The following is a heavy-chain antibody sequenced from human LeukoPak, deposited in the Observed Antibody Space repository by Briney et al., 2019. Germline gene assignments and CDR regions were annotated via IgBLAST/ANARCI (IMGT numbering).Heavy chain of an antibody. J-gene: IGHJ5*02. V-gene: IGHV1-2*02. D-gene: IGHD5-18*01. Sequence: ASVKVSCKASEYTFTGYYMHWVRQAPGQGLEWMGWINPNSGGTNYAQKFQGRVTMTRDTSISTAYMELSRLRSDDTAVYYCARDGYSYSNWFDPWGQGTLVTVSS. CDR1: EYTFTGYY. CDR3: ARDGYSYSNWFDP. CDR2: INPNSGGT.